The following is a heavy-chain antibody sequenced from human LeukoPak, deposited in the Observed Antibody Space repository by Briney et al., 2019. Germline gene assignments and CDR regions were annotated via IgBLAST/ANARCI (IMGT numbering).Heavy chain of an antibody. V-gene: IGHV4-39*01. CDR2: IYDSGST. J-gene: IGHJ4*02. Sequence: SETLSLTCTVSGGSIRSSYYYWGWIRQPPGKGLEWIGSIYDSGSTYYNPSLKSRVTISVDTSKNQFSLKLSSVTAADTAVYYCARGGGKGFGYWGQGTLVTVSS. CDR1: GGSIRSSYYY. D-gene: IGHD4-23*01. CDR3: ARGGGKGFGY.